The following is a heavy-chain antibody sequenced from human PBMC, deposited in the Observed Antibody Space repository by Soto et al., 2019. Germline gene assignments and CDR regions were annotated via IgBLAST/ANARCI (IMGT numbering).Heavy chain of an antibody. Sequence: SETLSLTCAVSSGSISSSNWWSWVRQPPGKGLEWIGEIHHSGSTNYNPSLKSRVTISVDKSKNQFSLKLSSVTAADTAVYYCARDNSGQLYYMDVWGKGTTVTVSS. V-gene: IGHV4-4*02. CDR2: IHHSGST. D-gene: IGHD1-26*01. J-gene: IGHJ6*03. CDR3: ARDNSGQLYYMDV. CDR1: SGSISSSNW.